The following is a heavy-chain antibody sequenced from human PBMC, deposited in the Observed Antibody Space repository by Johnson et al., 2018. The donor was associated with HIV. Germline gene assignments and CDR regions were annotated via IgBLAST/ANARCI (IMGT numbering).Heavy chain of an antibody. V-gene: IGHV3-30*02. CDR3: TAPIVGAIDAFDI. Sequence: VQLVESGGGLVKPGGSLRLSCAASGFTFSSSGIPWVRQAPGKALAWLAFIRYAGSNNYSADPVQGRFTISRDDAKTTLYLQMNSLETEDTAVYYCTAPIVGAIDAFDIWGQGTLVTVSS. CDR2: IRYAGSNN. CDR1: GFTFSSSG. J-gene: IGHJ3*02. D-gene: IGHD1-26*01.